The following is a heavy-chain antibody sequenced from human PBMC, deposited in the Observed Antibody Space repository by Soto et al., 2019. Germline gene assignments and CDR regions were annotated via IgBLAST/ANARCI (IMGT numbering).Heavy chain of an antibody. CDR1: GYIFVNYG. J-gene: IGHJ6*04. Sequence: QVQLVQSGDEVKKPGASVKVSCKASGYIFVNYGIAWVRQAPSQVLEWMGWISPYTGNTHSASKVQGRLTMTTNTSTSTAYMDLGSLTSDATAVYYCVMVDNYVTPTPQDGWCNGTTVTVSS. CDR2: ISPYTGNT. D-gene: IGHD3-16*01. CDR3: VMVDNYVTPTPQDG. V-gene: IGHV1-18*01.